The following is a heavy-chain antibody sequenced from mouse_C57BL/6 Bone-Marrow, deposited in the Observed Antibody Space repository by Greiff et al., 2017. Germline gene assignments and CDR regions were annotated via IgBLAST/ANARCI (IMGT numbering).Heavy chain of an antibody. V-gene: IGHV1-50*01. Sequence: QVQLQQPGAELVKPGASVKLSCKASGYTFTSYWMQWVKQRPGQGLEWIGEIDPSDSYTNYNQTFKGKATLTVDTSSSTAYMQLSSLTSEDSAVYYCAVYYGNYAFDYWGQGTTLTVSS. CDR1: GYTFTSYW. CDR3: AVYYGNYAFDY. J-gene: IGHJ2*01. D-gene: IGHD2-1*01. CDR2: IDPSDSYT.